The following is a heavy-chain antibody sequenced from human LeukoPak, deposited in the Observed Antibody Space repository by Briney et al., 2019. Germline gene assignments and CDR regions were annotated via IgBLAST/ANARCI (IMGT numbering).Heavy chain of an antibody. Sequence: GGSLRLSCAASGFTFSSYEMNWVRQAPGKGLEWVSYISSSGSTIYYADSVKGRFTISRDNAKNSLYLQMNSLRAGDTAVYYCARAYVAAAGGYYFDYWGQGTLVTVSS. V-gene: IGHV3-48*03. J-gene: IGHJ4*02. CDR3: ARAYVAAAGGYYFDY. D-gene: IGHD6-13*01. CDR1: GFTFSSYE. CDR2: ISSSGSTI.